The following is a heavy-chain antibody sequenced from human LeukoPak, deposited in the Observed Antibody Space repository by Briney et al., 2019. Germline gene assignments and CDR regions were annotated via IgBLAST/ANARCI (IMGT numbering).Heavy chain of an antibody. V-gene: IGHV1-8*03. CDR1: GYTFTSYD. CDR3: ARAHDYNYWYFDL. Sequence: PWASVKVSCRASGYTFTSYDINWVRQATGQGLEWMGWMNPNSGNTGYAQKFQGRVTITRNTSISTAYMELSSLRSEDTAVYYCARAHDYNYWYFDLWGRGTLVTVSS. CDR2: MNPNSGNT. D-gene: IGHD4-11*01. J-gene: IGHJ2*01.